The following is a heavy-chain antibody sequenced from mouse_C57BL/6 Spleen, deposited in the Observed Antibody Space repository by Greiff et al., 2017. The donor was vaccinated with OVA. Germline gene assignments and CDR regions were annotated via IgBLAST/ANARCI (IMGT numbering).Heavy chain of an antibody. D-gene: IGHD4-1*01. Sequence: VQLQQSGPELVKPGASVKISCKASGYTFTDYYMNWVKQSHGKSLEWIGDINPNNGGTSYNQKFKGKATLTVDKSSSTAYMELRSLTSEDSAVYYCARSGLGRGDYWGKGTTLTVSS. J-gene: IGHJ2*01. CDR1: GYTFTDYY. CDR2: INPNNGGT. V-gene: IGHV1-26*01. CDR3: ARSGLGRGDY.